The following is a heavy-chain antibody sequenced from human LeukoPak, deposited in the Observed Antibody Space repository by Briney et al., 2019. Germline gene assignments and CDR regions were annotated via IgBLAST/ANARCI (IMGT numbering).Heavy chain of an antibody. CDR3: AKARFLEWSDAFDI. CDR1: GYTFTGYY. CDR2: INPNSGGT. V-gene: IGHV1-2*02. J-gene: IGHJ3*02. Sequence: GASVKVSCKASGYTFTGYYMHWVRQAPGHGLEWMGWINPNSGGTNYAQKFQGRVTMTRDTSISTAYMELSRLRSDDTPVYYCAKARFLEWSDAFDIWGQGTMVTVSS. D-gene: IGHD3-3*01.